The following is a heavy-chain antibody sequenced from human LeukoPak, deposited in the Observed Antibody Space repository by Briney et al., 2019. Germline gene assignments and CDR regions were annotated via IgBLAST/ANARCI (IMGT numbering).Heavy chain of an antibody. D-gene: IGHD3-10*01. CDR3: ARDGYYYGSGSYLGY. J-gene: IGHJ4*02. Sequence: ASVKVSCKTSGYTFTGYYMHWVRQAPGQGLEWMGWINPNSGGTNYAQKFQGRVTMTRDTSISTAYMELSRLRSDDTAVYYCARDGYYYGSGSYLGYWGQGTLVTVSS. V-gene: IGHV1-2*02. CDR2: INPNSGGT. CDR1: GYTFTGYY.